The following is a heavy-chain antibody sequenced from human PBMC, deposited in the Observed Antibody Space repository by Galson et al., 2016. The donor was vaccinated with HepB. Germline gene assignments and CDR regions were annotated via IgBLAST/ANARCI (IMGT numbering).Heavy chain of an antibody. V-gene: IGHV3-7*03. CDR1: EFTFSSYS. CDR2: IKQDGSEK. J-gene: IGHJ3*02. CDR3: ARDGSSRSSPTGFCI. D-gene: IGHD1-1*01. Sequence: SLRLSCAASEFTFSSYSMNWVRQAPGRGLEWVANIKQDGSEKYYVDSVKGRFTISRDNAKNSLYLQMNSLRAEDTAVYYCARDGSSRSSPTGFCIWGQGTTVTVSS.